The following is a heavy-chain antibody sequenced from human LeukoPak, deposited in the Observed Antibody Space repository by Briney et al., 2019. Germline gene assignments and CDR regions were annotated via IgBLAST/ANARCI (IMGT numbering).Heavy chain of an antibody. CDR3: ARSIPYGTTWYGRSDY. J-gene: IGHJ4*02. CDR2: IKPDGTTK. Sequence: GGSLRLSCVASGFTFRNYGMHWIRQAPGKGLEWVANIKPDGTTKFYVDSVKGRFTISRDNALNSLYLQMNSLRAEDTAIYYCARSIPYGTTWYGRSDYWGQGTLVTVSS. CDR1: GFTFRNYG. V-gene: IGHV3-7*03. D-gene: IGHD6-13*01.